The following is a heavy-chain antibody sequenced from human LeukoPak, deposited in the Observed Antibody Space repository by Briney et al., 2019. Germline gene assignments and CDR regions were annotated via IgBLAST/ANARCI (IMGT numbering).Heavy chain of an antibody. V-gene: IGHV3-30*04. CDR2: ISYGGSNK. J-gene: IGHJ4*02. CDR3: ARGQPYIAVAGTFDY. D-gene: IGHD6-19*01. Sequence: GGSLRLSCAASGFTFSSYAMHWVRQAPGKGLEWVAVISYGGSNKYYADSVKGRFTISRDNSKNTLYLQMNSLRAEDTAVYYCARGQPYIAVAGTFDYWGQGTLVTVSS. CDR1: GFTFSSYA.